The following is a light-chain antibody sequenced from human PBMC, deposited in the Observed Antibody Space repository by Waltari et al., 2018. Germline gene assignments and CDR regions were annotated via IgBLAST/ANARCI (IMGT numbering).Light chain of an antibody. CDR1: QSVLYSSNNKNY. J-gene: IGKJ4*01. CDR2: WAS. CDR3: HQYGSAPL. V-gene: IGKV4-1*01. Sequence: DIVMTQSPDSLAVSLGERATINCKSSQSVLYSSNNKNYLAWYQQKPGQPPKLLIYWASTRESGVPDRFSGSGSGTDFTLTISSLQAEDVAVYYCHQYGSAPLFGGGTKVEIK.